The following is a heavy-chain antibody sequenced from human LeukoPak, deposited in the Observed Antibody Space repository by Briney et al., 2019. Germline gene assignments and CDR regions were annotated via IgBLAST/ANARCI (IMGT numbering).Heavy chain of an antibody. D-gene: IGHD2-2*01. CDR1: GGTFSSYA. CDR2: IIPIFGTA. CDR3: ARAPGYCSSTSCRDHTNYCYYYYYMDV. Sequence: SVNVSCKASGGTFSSYAISWVRQAPGQGLEWMGGIIPIFGTANYAQKFQGRVTITTDESTSTAYMELSSLRSEDTAVYYCARAPGYCSSTSCRDHTNYCYYYYYMDVWGKGTTVTVSS. V-gene: IGHV1-69*05. J-gene: IGHJ6*03.